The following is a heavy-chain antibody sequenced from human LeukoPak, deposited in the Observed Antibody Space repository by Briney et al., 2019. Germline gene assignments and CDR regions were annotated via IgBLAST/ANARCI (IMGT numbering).Heavy chain of an antibody. V-gene: IGHV1-69*05. J-gene: IGHJ3*02. CDR1: GGTFSSYA. Sequence: SVKVTCKASGGTFSSYANSWVRQAPGQGLEWTGRIIPNFGTANYAQKFQVRVTITTDESPSTAYMELSSVRSEDTAVYYCARELTGPGNTARDPDALDIWRQETMVSVPS. CDR3: ARELTGPGNTARDPDALDI. CDR2: IIPNFGTA. D-gene: IGHD5-18*01.